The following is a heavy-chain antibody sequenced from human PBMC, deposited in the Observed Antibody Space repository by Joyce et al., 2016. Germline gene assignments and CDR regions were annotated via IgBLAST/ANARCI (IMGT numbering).Heavy chain of an antibody. V-gene: IGHV1-69*12. J-gene: IGHJ6*02. CDR3: ARGGTSSDHFFFYTLDI. Sequence: QVLLVQSGATVKRPGSSLKVSCKSAGGAFSNFTVNWVRQAPGQRLEWMGGIIPFLVAAKYAEHFQGRVTLTADLSTRTAFMELSSLTSADTAVYYCARGGTSSDHFFFYTLDIWGPGTTVIVSS. CDR2: IIPFLVAA. CDR1: GGAFSNFT. D-gene: IGHD1-14*01.